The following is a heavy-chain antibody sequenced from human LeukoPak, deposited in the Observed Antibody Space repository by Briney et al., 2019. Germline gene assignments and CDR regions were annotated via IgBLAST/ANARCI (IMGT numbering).Heavy chain of an antibody. CDR1: GFTFRNYV. CDR2: IWSDGNNK. D-gene: IGHD3-10*01. Sequence: PGRSLRLSCAASGFTFRNYVMYWVRKAPGKGLEWVALIWSDGNNKHYVDSVKGRFTISRDNSKNTLYLQMNSLRVEDTAVYYCARDSPGGYFDYWGQGILVSVSS. CDR3: ARDSPGGYFDY. J-gene: IGHJ4*02. V-gene: IGHV3-33*01.